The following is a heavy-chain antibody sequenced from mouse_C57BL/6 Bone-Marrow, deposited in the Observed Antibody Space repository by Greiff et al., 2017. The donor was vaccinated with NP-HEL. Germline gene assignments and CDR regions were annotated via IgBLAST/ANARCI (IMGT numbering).Heavy chain of an antibody. CDR1: GYTFTSYW. CDR2: IYPGSGST. Sequence: VQLQQPGAELVKPGASVKMSCKASGYTFTSYWITWVKQRPGQGLEWIGDIYPGSGSTNYIEKFKSKATLTVDTSSSTAYMQLSSLTSEDSAVYYCARFLSGYYAMDYWGQGTSVTVSS. CDR3: ARFLSGYYAMDY. D-gene: IGHD3-1*01. V-gene: IGHV1-55*01. J-gene: IGHJ4*01.